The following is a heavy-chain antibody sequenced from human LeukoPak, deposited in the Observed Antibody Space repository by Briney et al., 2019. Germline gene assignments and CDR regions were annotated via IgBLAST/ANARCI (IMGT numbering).Heavy chain of an antibody. D-gene: IGHD2-2*02. Sequence: NPSETLSLTCAVYGGSFSGYYWSWIRQPPGKGLEWIGEINHSGSTNYNPSLKSRVTISVDTSKNQFSLKLSSVTAADTAVYYCARHGLYCSSTSCYTESGWFDPWGQGTLVTVSS. CDR1: GGSFSGYY. CDR2: INHSGST. CDR3: ARHGLYCSSTSCYTESGWFDP. J-gene: IGHJ5*02. V-gene: IGHV4-34*01.